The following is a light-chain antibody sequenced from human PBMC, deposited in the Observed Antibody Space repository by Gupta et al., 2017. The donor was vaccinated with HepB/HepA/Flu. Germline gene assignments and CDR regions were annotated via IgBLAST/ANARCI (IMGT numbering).Light chain of an antibody. CDR3: QQSDSTPWT. V-gene: IGKV1-39*01. J-gene: IGKJ3*01. Sequence: DIQMTPSPSSLSASVGDRVTITCRASQSISSYLNWYQQKPGKAPKLLIYAASSVQSGVPSRFSGSGSGTDFTLTISRLQPEDFATYYCQQSDSTPWTFGPGTKVDIK. CDR2: AAS. CDR1: QSISSY.